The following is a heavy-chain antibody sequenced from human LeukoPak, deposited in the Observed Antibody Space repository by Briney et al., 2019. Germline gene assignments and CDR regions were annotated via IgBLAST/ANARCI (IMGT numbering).Heavy chain of an antibody. CDR3: ARVGWSPPINWFDP. CDR2: INPNHGGT. V-gene: IGHV1-2*02. Sequence: GASVKVSCKASGYIFSDFYIHWVRQAPGQGLEWMAWINPNHGGTNFAPKFQGRVTVTRDTSISTAYMELSSLRSDDTAVYYCARVGWSPPINWFDPWGQGTLVTVSS. CDR1: GYIFSDFY. D-gene: IGHD2-15*01. J-gene: IGHJ5*02.